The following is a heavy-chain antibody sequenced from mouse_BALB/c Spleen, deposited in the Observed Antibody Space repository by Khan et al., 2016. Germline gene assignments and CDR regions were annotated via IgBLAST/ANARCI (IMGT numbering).Heavy chain of an antibody. Sequence: VQLKQSGAELVRPGALVKLSYKASGFNIKDYYMHWVKQRPEQGLEWIGWIDPENGNTIYDPKFQGKASITADTSSNTAYLQLSSLTSEDTAVYYCALDGSWFAYWGQGTLVTVSA. CDR3: ALDGSWFAY. V-gene: IGHV14-1*02. CDR1: GFNIKDYY. CDR2: IDPENGNT. D-gene: IGHD2-3*01. J-gene: IGHJ3*01.